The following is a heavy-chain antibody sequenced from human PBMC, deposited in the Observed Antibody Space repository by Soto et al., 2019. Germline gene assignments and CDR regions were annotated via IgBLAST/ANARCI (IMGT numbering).Heavy chain of an antibody. Sequence: VQLQESGPGLVKPSETLSLSCDVSGASLLSSYWSWVRQPAGKGLEWIGHIFSSGRTSYNPSLKSRVTMSIDKPNNKFSLNLKSVTAADTDVYYCAKGWDVKYFDHWGQGARVTVSS. J-gene: IGHJ4*02. V-gene: IGHV4-4*07. D-gene: IGHD1-26*01. CDR1: GASLLSSY. CDR2: IFSSGRT. CDR3: AKGWDVKYFDH.